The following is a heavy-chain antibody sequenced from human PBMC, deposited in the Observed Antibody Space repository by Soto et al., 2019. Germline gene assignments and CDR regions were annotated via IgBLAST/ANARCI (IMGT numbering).Heavy chain of an antibody. CDR1: VGSPSSVNY. V-gene: IGHV4-30-4*01. D-gene: IGHD3-16*01. Sequence: VKLQESAPGLGKPSQTLSLTCPVSVGSPSSVNYWGWIRQPPGKGLGGIGHIYYSGNTDYNPSLKSRLAISIDTSKNQFSLKLSSVTAADTAVYFCAREGGESSDGLYYFDSWGQGSLVTVSS. J-gene: IGHJ4*02. CDR3: AREGGESSDGLYYFDS. CDR2: IYYSGNT.